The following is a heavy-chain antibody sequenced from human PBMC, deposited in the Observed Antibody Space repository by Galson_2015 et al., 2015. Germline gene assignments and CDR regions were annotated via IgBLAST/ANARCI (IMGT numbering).Heavy chain of an antibody. D-gene: IGHD3-3*01. CDR1: GGSISRGTYY. Sequence: TLSLTCTVSGGSISRGTYYWNWIRQPAGKGLEWIGRIFTSGNTNYNPSLRSRVRISLDASKNQFSLTLTSVTAADTAVYYCARTPRDSWSGYNDYWGQGIQVTVSS. CDR3: ARTPRDSWSGYNDY. V-gene: IGHV4-61*02. J-gene: IGHJ4*02. CDR2: IFTSGNT.